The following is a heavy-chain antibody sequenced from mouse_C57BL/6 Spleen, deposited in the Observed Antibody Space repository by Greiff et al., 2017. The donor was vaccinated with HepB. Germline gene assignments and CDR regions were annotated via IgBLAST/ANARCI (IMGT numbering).Heavy chain of an antibody. CDR2: ISSGSSTI. V-gene: IGHV5-17*01. CDR3: AIYYYGSSYVDY. CDR1: GFTFSDYG. J-gene: IGHJ2*01. Sequence: VQLKESGGGLVKPGGSLKLSCAASGFTFSDYGMHWVRQAPEKGLEWVAYISSGSSTIYYADTVKGRFTISRDNAKNTLFLQMTSLRSEDTAMYYCAIYYYGSSYVDYWGQGTTLTVSS. D-gene: IGHD1-1*01.